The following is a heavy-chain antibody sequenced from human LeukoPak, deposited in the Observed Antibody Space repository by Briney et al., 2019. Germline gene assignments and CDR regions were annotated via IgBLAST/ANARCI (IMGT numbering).Heavy chain of an antibody. CDR2: ISSNGGST. V-gene: IGHV3-64*01. J-gene: IGHJ4*02. CDR1: GFTFSSYA. D-gene: IGHD3-3*01. CDR3: ARDQGGYYPFDY. Sequence: GGSLRLSCAASGFTFSSYALHWVRQAPGKGLEYVSAISSNGGSTYYANSVKGRFTISRDNSKNTLYLQMGSLRAEDMAVYYCARDQGGYYPFDYWGQGTLVTVSS.